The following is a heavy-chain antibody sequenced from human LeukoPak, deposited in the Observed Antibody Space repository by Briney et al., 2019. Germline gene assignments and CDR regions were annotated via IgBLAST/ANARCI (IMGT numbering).Heavy chain of an antibody. CDR3: ARANTGPGYGLDY. Sequence: ASVKVSCKASGYTFTGYYMHWVRQAPGQGLEWMGGIIPIFGTANYAQNFQGRVTITADESTSTAYMELSSLRSEDTAVYYCARANTGPGYGLDYWGQGALLTVSS. V-gene: IGHV1-69*13. D-gene: IGHD5-18*01. J-gene: IGHJ4*02. CDR1: GYTFTGYY. CDR2: IIPIFGTA.